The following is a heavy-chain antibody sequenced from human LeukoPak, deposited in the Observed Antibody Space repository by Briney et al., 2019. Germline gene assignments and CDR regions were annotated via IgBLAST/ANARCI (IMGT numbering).Heavy chain of an antibody. D-gene: IGHD3-10*01. CDR2: INPIFGTA. J-gene: IGHJ5*02. V-gene: IGHV1-69*13. CDR3: ARGELLWFGELCPWFDP. CDR1: GCTFSSYA. Sequence: SVKVSCKASGCTFSSYAISWLRQAPGQGLEWMGGINPIFGTANYPQKFQGRVTITADESTSTAYMELSSLRSDDTAVYYCARGELLWFGELCPWFDPWGQGTLVTVSS.